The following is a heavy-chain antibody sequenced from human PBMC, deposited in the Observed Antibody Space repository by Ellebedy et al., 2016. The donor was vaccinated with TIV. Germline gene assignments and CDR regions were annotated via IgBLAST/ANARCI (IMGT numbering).Heavy chain of an antibody. V-gene: IGHV3-72*01. D-gene: IGHD3-22*01. CDR3: CRVEGGGFYAY. CDR1: GFTFSDHY. J-gene: IGHJ4*02. Sequence: GESLKISCAASGFTFSDHYIDSVPLAPGNVLEWVGCGRDKPNSYTTDYAASVKGRFTISRDESQSSQYLQMHSLKTEDTALYYCCRVEGGGFYAYWGQGTLVTVSS. CDR2: GRDKPNSYTT.